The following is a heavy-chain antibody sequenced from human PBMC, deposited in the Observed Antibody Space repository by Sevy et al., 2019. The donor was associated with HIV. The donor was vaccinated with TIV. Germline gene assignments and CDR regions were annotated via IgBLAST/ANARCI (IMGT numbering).Heavy chain of an antibody. D-gene: IGHD6-13*01. V-gene: IGHV3-23*01. CDR1: RFTFSSYA. J-gene: IGHJ4*02. CDR2: ISTSGGST. Sequence: GGSLRLSCAASRFTFSSYAMSWVRQAPGKGLEWVSAISTSGGSTFYADSVRGRFTISRDNSENTLYLQMNSLRAEDTAVYYCAKSLPSSSTWYRSNYFDYWGQGTLVTVSS. CDR3: AKSLPSSSTWYRSNYFDY.